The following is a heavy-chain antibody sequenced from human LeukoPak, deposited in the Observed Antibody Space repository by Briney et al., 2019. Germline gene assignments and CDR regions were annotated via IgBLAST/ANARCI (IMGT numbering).Heavy chain of an antibody. D-gene: IGHD4-23*01. CDR2: IYSGGSA. Sequence: PGGSLRLSCAASGFSVSSNYMSWVRQAPGKGLEWVSVIYSGGSAYYADSVKGRFTISRDNSKNTLYLQMNSLRAEDTAVYYCASVGNPPNEYWGQGTLVTVSS. CDR1: GFSVSSNY. J-gene: IGHJ4*02. V-gene: IGHV3-66*01. CDR3: ASVGNPPNEY.